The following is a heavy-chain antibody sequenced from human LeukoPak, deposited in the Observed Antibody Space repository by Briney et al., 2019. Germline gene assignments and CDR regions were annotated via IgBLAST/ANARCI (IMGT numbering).Heavy chain of an antibody. CDR3: ARVGAWYGMDV. V-gene: IGHV3-30-3*01. J-gene: IGHJ6*02. Sequence: PGGSLRLSCAASGFTFSSYAMHWVRQAPGKGLEWVAVISYDGSNKYYADSVKGRFTISRDNSKNTLYLQMNRLRAEDTAVYYCARVGAWYGMDVWGQGTTVTVSS. CDR1: GFTFSSYA. CDR2: ISYDGSNK.